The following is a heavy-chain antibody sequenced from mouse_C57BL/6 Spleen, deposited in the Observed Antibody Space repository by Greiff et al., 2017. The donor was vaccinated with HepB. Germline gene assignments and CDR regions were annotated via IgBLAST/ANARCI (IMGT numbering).Heavy chain of an antibody. CDR1: GYTFTDYE. J-gene: IGHJ2*01. D-gene: IGHD1-1*01. CDR3: TRRDLYGRYYFDY. Sequence: VQLQQSGAELVRPGASVTLSCKASGYTFTDYEMHWVKQTPVHGLEWIGAIDPETGGTAYNQKFKGKAILTADKSSSTAYMELRSLTSEDSAVYYCTRRDLYGRYYFDYWGQGTTLTVSS. V-gene: IGHV1-15*01. CDR2: IDPETGGT.